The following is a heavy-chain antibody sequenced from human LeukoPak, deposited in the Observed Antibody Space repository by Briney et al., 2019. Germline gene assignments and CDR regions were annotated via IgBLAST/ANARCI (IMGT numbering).Heavy chain of an antibody. Sequence: GRSLRLSCAASGFTFSSYAMHWVRQAPGRGLEWVAVISYDGSNKYYADSVKGRFTISRDNSKNTLYLQMNSLRDEDTAGYYCARKKAAAGHPAAFDRWGQARMVTDSS. CDR2: ISYDGSNK. J-gene: IGHJ3*02. D-gene: IGHD6-13*01. CDR1: GFTFSSYA. V-gene: IGHV3-30*04. CDR3: ARKKAAAGHPAAFDR.